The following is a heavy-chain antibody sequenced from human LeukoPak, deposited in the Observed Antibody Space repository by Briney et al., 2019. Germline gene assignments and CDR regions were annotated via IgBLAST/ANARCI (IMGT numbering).Heavy chain of an antibody. Sequence: ASVKVSCKASGYTFTSYSMNWVRQAPGQGLEWKGWIDANTGNPTYVQGFTGRFVFSLDTSVSTAYLQIRSLKAEDTAVYYCAKDTWDYWGQGTLVTVSS. J-gene: IGHJ4*02. CDR1: GYTFTSYS. CDR3: AKDTWDY. V-gene: IGHV7-4-1*02. CDR2: IDANTGNP.